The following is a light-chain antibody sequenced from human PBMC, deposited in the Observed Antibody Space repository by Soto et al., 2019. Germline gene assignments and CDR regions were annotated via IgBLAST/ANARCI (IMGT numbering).Light chain of an antibody. V-gene: IGKV3-20*01. CDR2: GAS. J-gene: IGKJ1*01. CDR1: QSVNSNY. CDR3: QQYGATLWT. Sequence: EIVLTQSPGALSSSPGETITLSCRASQSVNSNYLAWYQQKPGQAPRLLVYGASSRATGIPDRFSGSGSGTDFTLTIIRLEPEDFAVYYCQQYGATLWTFGQGTKVDIK.